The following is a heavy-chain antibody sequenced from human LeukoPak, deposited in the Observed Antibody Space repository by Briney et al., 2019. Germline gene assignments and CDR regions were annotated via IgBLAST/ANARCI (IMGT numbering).Heavy chain of an antibody. D-gene: IGHD1-1*01. Sequence: SVKVSCKASGRTFSTHAISWVRQAPGQALERMGGIIPRSGTANYAQKFQGRVTINADESTSTAYMELSSLTSGDTAVYYCARDPAERLRGATYYYYMDVWGKGTTVTVSS. J-gene: IGHJ6*03. CDR3: ARDPAERLRGATYYYYMDV. CDR1: GRTFSTHA. CDR2: IIPRSGTA. V-gene: IGHV1-69*01.